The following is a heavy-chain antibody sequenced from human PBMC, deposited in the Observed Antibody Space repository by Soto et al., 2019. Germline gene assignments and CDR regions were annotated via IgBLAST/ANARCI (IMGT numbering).Heavy chain of an antibody. CDR1: GGTFSSYA. D-gene: IGHD6-6*01. J-gene: IGHJ4*02. CDR2: IIPLFGTT. V-gene: IGHV1-69*06. CDR3: ARTGGGMAARPLEY. Sequence: QLQLVQSGAEVKKPGSSVKVSCKVSGGTFSSYAINWVRQAPGQGLEWMGGIIPLFGTTNYAQKFQGRVTMTTDTSTSTVSMELRNLTSDDTGTYFCARTGGGMAARPLEYWGQGTLVTVSS.